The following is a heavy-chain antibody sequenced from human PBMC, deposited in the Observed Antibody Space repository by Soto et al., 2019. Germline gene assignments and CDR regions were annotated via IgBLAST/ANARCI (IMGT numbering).Heavy chain of an antibody. J-gene: IGHJ4*02. V-gene: IGHV1-69*02. CDR2: IIPILGIA. D-gene: IGHD2-8*01. CDR1: GGTFSSYT. Sequence: SVKVSCKASGGTFSSYTISWVRQAPGQGLEWMGRIIPILGIAIYAQKFQGRVTMTEDTSTDTAYMELSSLRSEDTAVYYCATLDYCTNGVCPDYWGQGTLVTVSS. CDR3: ATLDYCTNGVCPDY.